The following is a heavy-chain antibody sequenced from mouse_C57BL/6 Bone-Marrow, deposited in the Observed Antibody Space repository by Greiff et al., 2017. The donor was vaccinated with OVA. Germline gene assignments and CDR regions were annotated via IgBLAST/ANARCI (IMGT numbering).Heavy chain of an antibody. D-gene: IGHD2-1*01. V-gene: IGHV1-5*01. Sequence: VQLQQSGTVLARPGASVKMSCKTSGYTFTSYWMHWVKQRPGQGLEWIGDIYPGNSDTSYNQKFKGKSKLTAVTSASTAYMELSSLTNEDSAVYCCTRSLWYSYYFDYWGQGTTLTVSS. CDR2: IYPGNSDT. CDR1: GYTFTSYW. CDR3: TRSLWYSYYFDY. J-gene: IGHJ2*01.